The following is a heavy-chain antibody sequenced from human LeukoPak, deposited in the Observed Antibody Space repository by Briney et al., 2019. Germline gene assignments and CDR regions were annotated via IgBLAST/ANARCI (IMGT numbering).Heavy chain of an antibody. CDR2: ISGGGSVK. V-gene: IGHV3-23*01. J-gene: IGHJ4*02. Sequence: GGSLRLSCAASGFTFNNYAMTWVRQAPGKGLEWVSGISGGGSVKYYADSVKGRFTISRDNSKSTLYLELNSLRAEDTAVYYCARYNWNSAPFDYWGQGTLVTVSS. CDR1: GFTFNNYA. CDR3: ARYNWNSAPFDY. D-gene: IGHD1-20*01.